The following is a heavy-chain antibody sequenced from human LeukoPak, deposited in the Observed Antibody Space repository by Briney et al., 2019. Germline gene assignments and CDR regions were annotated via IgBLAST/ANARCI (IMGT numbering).Heavy chain of an antibody. CDR3: ARDRGNSGNDYYFDA. D-gene: IGHD6-25*01. J-gene: IGHJ4*02. Sequence: SETLSLTCIVSGGSIRSYYWTWIRQPPGKGLEWIGNVHNSGSTNYHPSLKSRVTISADTSKNQFSLTVTSVTAADSAVYYCARDRGNSGNDYYFDAWSQGILVSVSS. CDR2: VHNSGST. V-gene: IGHV4-59*01. CDR1: GGSIRSYY.